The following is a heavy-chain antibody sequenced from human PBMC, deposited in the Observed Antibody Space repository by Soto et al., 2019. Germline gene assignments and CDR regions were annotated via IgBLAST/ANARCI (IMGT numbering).Heavy chain of an antibody. V-gene: IGHV3-13*01. CDR2: IGTAHNT. J-gene: IGHJ4*02. CDR3: ARPPRANFHNIDY. CDR1: GFTFSTYD. Sequence: EVQLGESGGGLIQPGGSLRLSCAASGFTFSTYDMHWVRQATGKGLEWVSAIGTAHNTYYSDSVQGRFTISRENDKNSFYLQMNSLGVGDTAVYYCARPPRANFHNIDYWGQGTLVTVSS. D-gene: IGHD1-1*01.